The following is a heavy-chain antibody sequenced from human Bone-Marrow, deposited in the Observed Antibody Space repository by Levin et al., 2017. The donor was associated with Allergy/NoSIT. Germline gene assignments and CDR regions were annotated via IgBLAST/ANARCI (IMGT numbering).Heavy chain of an antibody. CDR1: GFAFGDFA. CDR3: TRGSGRYEY. CDR2: IRAKAYGGTP. J-gene: IGHJ4*02. Sequence: PGGSLRLSCTGSGFAFGDFAMTWVRQIPGGGLAWVGYIRAKAYGGTPEYAASVKGRFTISRDDSSGIAYLQMNGLKTEDTGIYYCTRGSGRYEYWGQGTRVTVSS. D-gene: IGHD3-3*01. V-gene: IGHV3-49*04.